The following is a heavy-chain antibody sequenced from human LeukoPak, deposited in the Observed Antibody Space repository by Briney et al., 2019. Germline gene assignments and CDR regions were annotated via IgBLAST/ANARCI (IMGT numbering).Heavy chain of an antibody. J-gene: IGHJ4*02. V-gene: IGHV1-2*02. CDR3: ATTYCGGDCYPDY. Sequence: ASVMLSCKVSGHTLNELSMHWVRQAPGKGLEWMGWINPNSGGTNYAQKFQGRVTMTRDTSISTAYMELSRLRSDDTAVYYCATTYCGGDCYPDYWGQGTLVTVSS. D-gene: IGHD2-21*02. CDR1: GHTLNELS. CDR2: INPNSGGT.